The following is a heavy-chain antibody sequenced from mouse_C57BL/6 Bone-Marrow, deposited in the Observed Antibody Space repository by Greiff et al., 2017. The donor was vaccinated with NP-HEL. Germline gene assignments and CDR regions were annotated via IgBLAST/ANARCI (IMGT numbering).Heavy chain of an antibody. CDR2: INPNNGGT. V-gene: IGHV1-18*01. D-gene: IGHD1-1*01. J-gene: IGHJ3*01. CDR1: GYTFTDYN. CDR3: ALLRRFAY. Sequence: EVKLMESGPELVKPGASVKIPCKASGYTFTDYNMDWVKQSHGKSLEWIGDINPNNGGTIYNQKFKGKATLTVDKSSSTAYMELRSLTSEDTAVYYCALLRRFAYWGQGTLVTVSA.